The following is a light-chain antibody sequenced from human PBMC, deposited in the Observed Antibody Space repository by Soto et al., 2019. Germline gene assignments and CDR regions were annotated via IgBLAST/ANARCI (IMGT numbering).Light chain of an antibody. CDR3: SSYAGSNNLP. J-gene: IGLJ3*02. CDR2: EVT. V-gene: IGLV2-8*01. CDR1: SSDVGAYNY. Sequence: QSALTQPPSASGSPGQSVIISCTGSSSDVGAYNYVSWYQQHPGKAPKLMIYEVTKRPSGVPDRFSGSKSGNTASLTVSGLQAEDEADYYCSSYAGSNNLPFGGGTKVTVL.